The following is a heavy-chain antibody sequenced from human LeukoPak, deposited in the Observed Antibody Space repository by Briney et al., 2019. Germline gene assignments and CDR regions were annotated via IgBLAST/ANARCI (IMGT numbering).Heavy chain of an antibody. CDR2: IKSDGSST. Sequence: PGGSLRLSCAASGFTFNKYWMQWVRQAPGKGLVWVSRIKSDGSSTNYADSVKGRFTISRDNAKNTLYLQMSSLRAEDTAVYYCARDGYNSDFGDYWGQGTLVTVSS. J-gene: IGHJ4*02. CDR3: ARDGYNSDFGDY. CDR1: GFTFNKYW. V-gene: IGHV3-74*01. D-gene: IGHD5-24*01.